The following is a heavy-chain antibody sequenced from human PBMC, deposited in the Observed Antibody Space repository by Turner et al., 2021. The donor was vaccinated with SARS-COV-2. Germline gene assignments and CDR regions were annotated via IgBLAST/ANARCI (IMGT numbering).Heavy chain of an antibody. CDR3: ARGSYCSSTKCYTGGWIDP. CDR1: GYTFTSYD. Sequence: QVQLVQTGAERKKPGASVKVSCKASGYTFTSYDINWVRQATGQVLVWMVWMIPNSGTTGYAQKFQGRVTMTRNTSISTSYMELSSLRSEDTAVYYCARGSYCSSTKCYTGGWIDPWGHGTLVTVSS. V-gene: IGHV1-8*01. CDR2: MIPNSGTT. J-gene: IGHJ5*02. D-gene: IGHD2-2*02.